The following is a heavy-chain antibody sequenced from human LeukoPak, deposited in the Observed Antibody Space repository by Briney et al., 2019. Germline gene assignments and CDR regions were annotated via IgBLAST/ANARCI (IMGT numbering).Heavy chain of an antibody. Sequence: GGSLRLSCAASGFTFSSYAMSWVRQAPGKGLEWVSAISGSGGSTYYADSEKGRFTISRDDSKNTLYLQMSTLRAEDTAVYYCAAQYQLPLNAFDIWGQGTMVTVSS. J-gene: IGHJ3*02. CDR1: GFTFSSYA. CDR3: AAQYQLPLNAFDI. D-gene: IGHD2-2*01. V-gene: IGHV3-23*01. CDR2: ISGSGGST.